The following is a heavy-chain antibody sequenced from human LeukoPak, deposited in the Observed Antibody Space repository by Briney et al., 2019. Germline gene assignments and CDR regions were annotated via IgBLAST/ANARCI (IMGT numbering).Heavy chain of an antibody. CDR1: GASVSSYY. J-gene: IGHJ4*02. Sequence: SETLSLTCTVSGASVSSYYWSWIRQPPGKGLEWIAYIYHSGTTNYSPSLKSRVTISVDTSKNQFSLKVTSVTAADTAVYHCARSNDEEAFESWGQGTLVTVSS. CDR3: ARSNDEEAFES. CDR2: IYHSGTT. D-gene: IGHD1-1*01. V-gene: IGHV4-59*08.